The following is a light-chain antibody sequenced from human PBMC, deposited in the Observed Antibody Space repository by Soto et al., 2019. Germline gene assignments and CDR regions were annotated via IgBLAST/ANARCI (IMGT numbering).Light chain of an antibody. J-gene: IGLJ1*01. CDR1: SSDVGGYNY. CDR3: SSYTITSTYV. V-gene: IGLV2-14*01. Sequence: QSVLTQPASVSGSPGQSITISCTGTSSDVGGYNYVSWYQQYPGKAPKLIIFDVSNRPSGVSNRFSGSKSGNTASLTISGLQAEDEAEYHCSSYTITSTYVFGTGTQLTVL. CDR2: DVS.